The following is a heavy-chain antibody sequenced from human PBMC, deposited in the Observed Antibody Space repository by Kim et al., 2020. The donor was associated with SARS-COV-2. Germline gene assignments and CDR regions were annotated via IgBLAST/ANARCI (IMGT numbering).Heavy chain of an antibody. CDR3: ARGDLILVAGPQNWFDP. Sequence: SETLSLTCAVNGGSFSGYSWSWIRQPPEKGLEWIGEINHSGSTNYNPSLKSRVTISVDTSRNQFSLRLTSVTAADTAVYYCARGDLILVAGPQNWFDPWGQGTLVTVSS. V-gene: IGHV4-34*01. D-gene: IGHD2-8*02. CDR1: GGSFSGYS. CDR2: INHSGST. J-gene: IGHJ5*01.